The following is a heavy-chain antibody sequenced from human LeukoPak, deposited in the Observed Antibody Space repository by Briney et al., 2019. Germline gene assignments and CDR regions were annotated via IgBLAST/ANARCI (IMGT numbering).Heavy chain of an antibody. D-gene: IGHD3-22*01. J-gene: IGHJ4*02. Sequence: ASVKVSCKASGYTFTNYVISWVRQAPGQGLEGMGWISAYTGNTNYAQNIQGRVTMTTDTSTSTAFMELRSVRSDDTAVYYCARSGVGYFYDNTGYHPLDYWGQGTLVTVSS. CDR1: GYTFTNYV. V-gene: IGHV1-18*01. CDR3: ARSGVGYFYDNTGYHPLDY. CDR2: ISAYTGNT.